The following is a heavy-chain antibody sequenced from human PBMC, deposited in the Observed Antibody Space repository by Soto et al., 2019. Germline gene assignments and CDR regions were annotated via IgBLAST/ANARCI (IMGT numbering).Heavy chain of an antibody. D-gene: IGHD2-21*01. Sequence: QVHLQESGPGLVKPSETLSLTCTVSGGSVSSSGYYWNWIRQSPGKGLESIGYIYYSGHANYNPSLPSRVSRSLDRSSSQFSLMLISVATADTAVYYCACDYFYGDRGFESFKYWGQGNMVTVSS. CDR3: ACDYFYGDRGFESFKY. J-gene: IGHJ4*02. CDR2: IYYSGHA. CDR1: GGSVSSSGYY. V-gene: IGHV4-61*08.